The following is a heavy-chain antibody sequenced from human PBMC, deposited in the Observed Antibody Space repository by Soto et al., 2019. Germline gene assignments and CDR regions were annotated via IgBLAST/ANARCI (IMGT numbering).Heavy chain of an antibody. Sequence: SETLSLTCAVSGYSISGGYFWGWIRQPPGKGLEWIGSIHHRGSTYYNPSLKSRVTISVDTSKNQFSLELRSVTAADTAVYFCAREVGATARAFDFWGQGTLVTVSS. V-gene: IGHV4-38-2*02. CDR3: AREVGATARAFDF. J-gene: IGHJ4*02. CDR2: IHHRGST. D-gene: IGHD1-26*01. CDR1: GYSISGGYF.